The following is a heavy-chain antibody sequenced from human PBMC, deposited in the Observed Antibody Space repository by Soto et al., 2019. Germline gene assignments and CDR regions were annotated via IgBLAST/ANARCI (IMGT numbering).Heavy chain of an antibody. CDR3: VRDHYYGSSGTYPDY. CDR1: GYTFTGYY. V-gene: IGHV1-2*02. J-gene: IGHJ4*02. CDR2: INPNSGGT. D-gene: IGHD3-10*01. Sequence: QVQLVQSGAEVKKPGASVKVSCNAPGYTFTGYYMHWVRQAPGQGLEWMGWINPNSGGTNYAQRFQGRVTMTRDTSISTAYMELSSLRSDDTAVYYCVRDHYYGSSGTYPDYWGQGTLVTVSS.